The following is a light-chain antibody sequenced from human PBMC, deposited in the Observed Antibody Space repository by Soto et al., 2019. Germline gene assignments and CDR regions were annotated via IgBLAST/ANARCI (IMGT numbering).Light chain of an antibody. CDR2: LERSGSY. Sequence: QPVLTQSSSASASLVSSVKLTCTLSSGHSSYIIAWHQQQPGKAPRYLMKLERSGSYNKGSGVPDRFSGSSSGADRYLSISNLQSEDEADYYCETWDSNTPRVFGGGTKLTVL. V-gene: IGLV4-60*03. CDR3: ETWDSNTPRV. CDR1: SGHSSYI. J-gene: IGLJ3*02.